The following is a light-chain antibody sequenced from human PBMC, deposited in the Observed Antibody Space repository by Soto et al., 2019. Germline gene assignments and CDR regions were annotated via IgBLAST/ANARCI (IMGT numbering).Light chain of an antibody. CDR3: QQYYNWPPMYT. CDR2: GES. J-gene: IGKJ2*01. V-gene: IGKV3-15*01. Sequence: EMVMTQSPATLSVSPGERATLSCRASQSVSTNLAWYQHKPGQPPRLLFYGESTRATGIPARFSGSASGTEFTLTLGSLQSEDFAVYYCQQYYNWPPMYTFGQGTKLEIK. CDR1: QSVSTN.